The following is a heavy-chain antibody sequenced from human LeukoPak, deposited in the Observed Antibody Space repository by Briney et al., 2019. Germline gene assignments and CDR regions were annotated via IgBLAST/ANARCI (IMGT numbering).Heavy chain of an antibody. D-gene: IGHD3-3*01. CDR1: GYTFTSYY. CDR3: ARLLGAKNFWSGYSGGWFDP. V-gene: IGHV1-2*02. CDR2: INPNSGGT. J-gene: IGHJ5*02. Sequence: ASVKVSCKASGYTFTSYYMHWVRQAPGQGLEWMGWINPNSGGTNYAQKFQGRVTMTRDTSISTAYMELSRLRSDDTAVYYCARLLGAKNFWSGYSGGWFDPWGQGTLVTVSS.